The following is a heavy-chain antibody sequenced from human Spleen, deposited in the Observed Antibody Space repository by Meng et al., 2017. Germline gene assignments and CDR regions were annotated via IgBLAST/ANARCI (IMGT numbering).Heavy chain of an antibody. J-gene: IGHJ4*02. V-gene: IGHV4-34*01. CDR1: GGSFSDYY. CDR2: INHSGST. Sequence: VTLLQVGAGVLKPSATLSLPCVVSGGSFSDYYWSWIRQPPGKGLEWIGEINHSGSTNYNPSLESRATISVDTSQNNLSLKLSSVTAADSAVYYCARGPTTMAHDFDYWGQGTLVTVSS. CDR3: ARGPTTMAHDFDY. D-gene: IGHD4-11*01.